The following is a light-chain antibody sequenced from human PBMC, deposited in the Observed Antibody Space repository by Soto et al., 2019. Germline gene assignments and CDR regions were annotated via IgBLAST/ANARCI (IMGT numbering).Light chain of an antibody. Sequence: EIVLTQSPATLSLSPGERATLSCRASQSVDTYLAWYQHKPGQAPRLLIYGASTRATGIPDRFSGSESGTDFTLTISRLEPEDFVVYYCQQYGNSPFTFGQGTRLEIK. J-gene: IGKJ5*01. V-gene: IGKV3-20*01. CDR2: GAS. CDR3: QQYGNSPFT. CDR1: QSVDTY.